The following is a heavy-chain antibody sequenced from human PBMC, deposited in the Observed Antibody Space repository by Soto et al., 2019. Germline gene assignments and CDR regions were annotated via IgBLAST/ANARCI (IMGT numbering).Heavy chain of an antibody. J-gene: IGHJ4*01. CDR2: INAGNGNT. Sequence: ASVKVSCKASGYTFTSYAMHWVRQAPGQRLEWMGWINAGNGNTKYSQKFQGRVTITRDTSASTAYMELSSLRSEDTAVYYCARASPDPYSGSYYFDYWGHGTLVIVS. D-gene: IGHD1-26*01. CDR1: GYTFTSYA. CDR3: ARASPDPYSGSYYFDY. V-gene: IGHV1-3*01.